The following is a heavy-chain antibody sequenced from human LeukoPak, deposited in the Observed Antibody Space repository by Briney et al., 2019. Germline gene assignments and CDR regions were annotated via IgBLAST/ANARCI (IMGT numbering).Heavy chain of an antibody. CDR1: GFTFSSYA. CDR3: AKSWNYYDSSGDDALGI. D-gene: IGHD3-22*01. J-gene: IGHJ3*02. Sequence: GGSLRLSCAASGFTFSSYAMHWVRQAPGKGLEWVAVISYDGSNKYYADSVKGRFTISRDNSKNTLYLQMNSLRVEDTAVYYCAKSWNYYDSSGDDALGIWGQGTMVTVSS. CDR2: ISYDGSNK. V-gene: IGHV3-30*04.